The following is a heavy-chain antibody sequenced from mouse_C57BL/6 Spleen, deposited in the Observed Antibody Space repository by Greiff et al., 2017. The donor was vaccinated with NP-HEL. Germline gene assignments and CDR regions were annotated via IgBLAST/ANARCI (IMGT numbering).Heavy chain of an antibody. J-gene: IGHJ2*01. V-gene: IGHV1-7*01. Sequence: QVQLQQSGAELAKPGASVKLSCKASGYTFTSYWMPWVKQRPGQGLEWIGYINPSSGYTKYNQKFKDKATLTADKSSSTAYMQLSSLTYEDSAVYYCARSPHGNYAYFDYWGQGTTLTVSS. CDR2: INPSSGYT. D-gene: IGHD2-1*01. CDR3: ARSPHGNYAYFDY. CDR1: GYTFTSYW.